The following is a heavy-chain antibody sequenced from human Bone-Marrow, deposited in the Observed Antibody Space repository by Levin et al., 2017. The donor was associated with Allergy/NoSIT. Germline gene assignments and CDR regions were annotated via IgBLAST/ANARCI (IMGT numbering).Heavy chain of an antibody. J-gene: IGHJ5*02. D-gene: IGHD3-10*01. CDR1: GDSISGGDYY. CDR3: ARGWDTYYYGSGSYYNLVWLDP. CDR2: IYHSGTT. Sequence: SETLSLTCTVSGDSISGGDYYWTWIRQPPGKGLELIGYIYHSGTTYYNSSLKSRLTISFDMSRNQFSLNLTSVTAADTAMYYCARGWDTYYYGSGSYYNLVWLDPWGPGTLVTVSS. V-gene: IGHV4-30-4*01.